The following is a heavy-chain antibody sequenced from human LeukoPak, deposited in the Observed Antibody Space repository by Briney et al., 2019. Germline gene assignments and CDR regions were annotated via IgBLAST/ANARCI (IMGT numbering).Heavy chain of an antibody. D-gene: IGHD3-10*01. Sequence: KPSETLSLTCTVSGGSISSYYWSWIRQPPGKGLEWIGYIYYSGSTNYNPSLKSRVTISVDTSKNQFSLKLSSVTAADTAVYYCARHSTAWFEQPLDYWGQEPWSPSPQ. V-gene: IGHV4-59*08. CDR3: ARHSTAWFEQPLDY. J-gene: IGHJ4*01. CDR2: IYYSGST. CDR1: GGSISSYY.